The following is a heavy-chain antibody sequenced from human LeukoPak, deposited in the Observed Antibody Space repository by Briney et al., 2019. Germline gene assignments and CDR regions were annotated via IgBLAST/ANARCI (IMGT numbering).Heavy chain of an antibody. Sequence: SETLSLTCAVYGGSFSGYYWSWIRQPPGKGLEGIGEINHSGSTNYNPSLKSRVTISVDTSKNQFSLKLSSVTAADTAVYYCARRSSKRFNWYFDLWRRGTLVTVSS. CDR2: INHSGST. J-gene: IGHJ2*01. V-gene: IGHV4-34*01. CDR3: ARRSSKRFNWYFDL. D-gene: IGHD5-24*01. CDR1: GGSFSGYY.